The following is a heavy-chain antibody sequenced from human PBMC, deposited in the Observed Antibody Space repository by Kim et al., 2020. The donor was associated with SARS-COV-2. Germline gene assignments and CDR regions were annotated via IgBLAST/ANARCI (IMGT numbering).Heavy chain of an antibody. CDR3: TSKYYYDTSGYYYADW. CDR2: IHHSGST. V-gene: IGHV4-38-2*01. J-gene: IGHJ4*02. D-gene: IGHD3-22*01. CDR1: GYSISSGYY. Sequence: SETLSLTCAVSGYSISSGYYWGWIWQPPGKGLEWIGSIHHSGSTYYNPSLKSRVIISIDTSKNQFSLRLNSVTAADTAVYYCTSKYYYDTSGYYYADWWGQGTLVTVSS.